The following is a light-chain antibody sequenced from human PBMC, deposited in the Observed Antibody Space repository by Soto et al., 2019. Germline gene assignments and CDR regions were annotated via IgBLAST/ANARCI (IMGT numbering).Light chain of an antibody. CDR1: SSDVGGYNY. V-gene: IGLV2-14*01. Sequence: QSALTQPASVSGSPGQSITIAWTVSSSDVGGYNYVSWYQQHPGKAPKVMIYEVSNRPSGVSNRFSGSKSGNMASLTISGLQAEDEADYYCSSYTTSSTLLFGGGTKLTVL. CDR3: SSYTTSSTLL. CDR2: EVS. J-gene: IGLJ3*02.